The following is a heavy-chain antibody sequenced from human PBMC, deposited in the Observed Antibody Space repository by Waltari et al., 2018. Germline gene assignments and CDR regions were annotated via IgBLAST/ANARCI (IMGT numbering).Heavy chain of an antibody. CDR3: VRPERGSYYHFDS. V-gene: IGHV4-39*02. CDR1: GRSLSSSGFY. J-gene: IGHJ4*02. CDR2: VYYSGAS. D-gene: IGHD3-16*01. Sequence: QLQLQESGPGLVKPSETLSLSCTVSGRSLSSSGFYWGGFRQSPGKGLGWIGSVYYSGASYYNPSLESRVTMSIDTSKRHFSLRLTSVTVADTAVYYCVRPERGSYYHFDSWGQGTLVIVSS.